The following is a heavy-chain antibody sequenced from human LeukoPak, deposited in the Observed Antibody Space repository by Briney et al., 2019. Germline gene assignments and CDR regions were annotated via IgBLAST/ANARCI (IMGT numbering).Heavy chain of an antibody. CDR1: GGSISSYY. Sequence: SETLSLTCTVSGGSISSYYWSWIRQPPGEGLEWIGYIYSTGSTNYNPSLKSRVTMSVGTSKNQFSLKLNSVTAADTAVYYCARDSPSAFDIWGQGTMVTVSS. J-gene: IGHJ3*02. V-gene: IGHV4-4*08. CDR2: IYSTGST. CDR3: ARDSPSAFDI.